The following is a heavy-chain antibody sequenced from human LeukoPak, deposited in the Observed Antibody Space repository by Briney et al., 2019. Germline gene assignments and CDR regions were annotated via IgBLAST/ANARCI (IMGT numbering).Heavy chain of an antibody. D-gene: IGHD4-17*01. CDR2: INHSGST. V-gene: IGHV4-34*01. CDR3: ARGRGEATETFYYYYYYYMDV. J-gene: IGHJ6*03. Sequence: SETLSLTCAVYGGSFSGYYWSWIRQPPGKGLEWIGEINHSGSTNYNPSLKSRVTISVDKSKNQFSLKLRSVTAADTAVYYCARGRGEATETFYYYYYYYMDVWGKGTTVTVSS. CDR1: GGSFSGYY.